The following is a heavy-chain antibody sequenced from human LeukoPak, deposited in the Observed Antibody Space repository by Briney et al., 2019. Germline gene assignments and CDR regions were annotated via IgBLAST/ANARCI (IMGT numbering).Heavy chain of an antibody. V-gene: IGHV1-18*01. CDR1: GYTFTSYG. J-gene: IGHJ5*02. Sequence: GASVKVSCKASGYTFTSYGISWVRQAPGQGLEWMAWISAYNGNTNYAQKLQGRLTMTTDTSTSTAYLELRSLRSDDTAVYYCARASSWYSRDQSNWFDPWGQGTLVTVSS. D-gene: IGHD6-13*01. CDR3: ARASSWYSRDQSNWFDP. CDR2: ISAYNGNT.